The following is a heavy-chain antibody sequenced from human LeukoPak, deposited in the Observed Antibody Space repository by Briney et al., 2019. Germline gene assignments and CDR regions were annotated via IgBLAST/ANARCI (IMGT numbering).Heavy chain of an antibody. CDR2: IYYSGST. D-gene: IGHD2-2*02. CDR1: GGSLSRGGYY. J-gene: IGHJ3*02. Sequence: PSQTLSLTCTVSGGSLSRGGYYWSWLRDHPGRGLEGFGYIYYSGSTYYNPSLKSRVTISVDTSKNQFSLKLSSVTAADTAVYYCARDGVWRDCSSTSGYTVALGIDIWGQGTMVTVSS. CDR3: ARDGVWRDCSSTSGYTVALGIDI. V-gene: IGHV4-31*03.